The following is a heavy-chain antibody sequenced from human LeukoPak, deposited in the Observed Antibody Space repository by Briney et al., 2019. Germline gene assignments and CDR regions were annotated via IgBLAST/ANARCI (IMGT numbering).Heavy chain of an antibody. J-gene: IGHJ4*02. CDR3: TREDYGVDS. V-gene: IGHV3-7*01. Sequence: PGGSLRLSCAASGFTFSGFWMSWVRQAPGKGLEWVANIKQDGSENYYVDSVKGRFIISRDNARNSLYLQMNSLRAEDTAMYYCTREDYGVDSWGQGTLVTVTS. CDR1: GFTFSGFW. CDR2: IKQDGSEN. D-gene: IGHD3-16*01.